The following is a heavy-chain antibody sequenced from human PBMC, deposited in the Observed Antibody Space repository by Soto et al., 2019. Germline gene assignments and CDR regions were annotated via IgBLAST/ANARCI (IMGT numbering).Heavy chain of an antibody. Sequence: PGGSLRPSCAASGITFSSYAMTWVRQSPGKGLEWVSAISGSGGGTYYADSVKGRFTISRDNSKNTLYLQMNSLRAEDTAVYYCAKRFYYGSSLYYYYGMDVWGQGTTVTV. CDR3: AKRFYYGSSLYYYYGMDV. V-gene: IGHV3-23*01. J-gene: IGHJ6*02. CDR1: GITFSSYA. CDR2: ISGSGGGT. D-gene: IGHD3-10*01.